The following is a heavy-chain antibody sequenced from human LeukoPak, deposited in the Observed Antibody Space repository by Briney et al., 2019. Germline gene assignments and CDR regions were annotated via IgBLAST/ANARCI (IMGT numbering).Heavy chain of an antibody. CDR1: GGSFSGYY. V-gene: IGHV4-34*01. Sequence: PSETLSLTCAVYGGSFSGYYWSWIRQPPGKGLEWIGEVNHSGSTNYNPSLKSRVTISVDTSKNQFSLKLSSVTAADTAVYYCARCRSSSWYRPRKQYFDYWGQGTLVTVSS. D-gene: IGHD6-13*01. CDR2: VNHSGST. J-gene: IGHJ4*02. CDR3: ARCRSSSWYRPRKQYFDY.